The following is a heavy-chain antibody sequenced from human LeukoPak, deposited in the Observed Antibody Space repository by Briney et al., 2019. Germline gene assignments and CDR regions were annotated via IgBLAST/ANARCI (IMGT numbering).Heavy chain of an antibody. V-gene: IGHV1-2*02. CDR1: GYTFTGYY. D-gene: IGHD3-3*01. CDR2: INPNSGGT. J-gene: IGHJ6*03. CDR3: ARQYYDFWSGYYYYYYMDV. Sequence: ASVKVSCKASGYTFTGYYMHWVRQAPGQGLEWMGWINPNSGGTNYAQKFQGRVTMTRDTSISTAYMELSRLRSDDTGVYYCARQYYDFWSGYYYYYYMDVWGKGTTVTVSS.